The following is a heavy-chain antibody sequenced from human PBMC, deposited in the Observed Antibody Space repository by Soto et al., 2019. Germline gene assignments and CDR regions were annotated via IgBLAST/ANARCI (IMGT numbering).Heavy chain of an antibody. CDR2: ISGSGGST. CDR1: GFTFSSYA. CDR3: ANTPVPDTAMAQIDY. Sequence: GGSLRLSCAASGFTFSSYAMSWVRQAPGKGLEWVSAISGSGGSTYYADSVKGRFTISRDNSKNTLYLQMNSLRAEDTAVYYCANTPVPDTAMAQIDYWGQGTLVTVSS. D-gene: IGHD5-18*01. V-gene: IGHV3-23*01. J-gene: IGHJ4*02.